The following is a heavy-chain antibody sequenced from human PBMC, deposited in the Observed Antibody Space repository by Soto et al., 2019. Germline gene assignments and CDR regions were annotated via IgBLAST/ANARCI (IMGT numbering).Heavy chain of an antibody. CDR3: ARFRGSGGSCYFDY. Sequence: ESRGRTCPVSGGSSSSSSYYWGWIRQPPGKGLEWSGSIYYSGSTYYNPSLKSRVTISVDTSKNQFYLKLTSVTAADTAVYYCARFRGSGGSCYFDYWGQGTLVTVYS. CDR2: IYYSGST. D-gene: IGHD2-15*01. CDR1: GGSSSSSSYY. V-gene: IGHV4-39*01. J-gene: IGHJ4*02.